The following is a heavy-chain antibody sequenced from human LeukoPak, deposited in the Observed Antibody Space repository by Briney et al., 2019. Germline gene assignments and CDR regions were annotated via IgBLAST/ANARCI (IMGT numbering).Heavy chain of an antibody. CDR3: AGVYYDGSGSFDY. J-gene: IGHJ4*02. D-gene: IGHD3-22*01. Sequence: GASVKVSYKASGYTFIDYYMHWVRQAPGQGLEWMGWINPNSGGTKYAQKFQGRVTMTRDTSISTAYMELSRLRSDDTAVYYCAGVYYDGSGSFDYWGQGTLVTVSS. CDR1: GYTFIDYY. V-gene: IGHV1-2*02. CDR2: INPNSGGT.